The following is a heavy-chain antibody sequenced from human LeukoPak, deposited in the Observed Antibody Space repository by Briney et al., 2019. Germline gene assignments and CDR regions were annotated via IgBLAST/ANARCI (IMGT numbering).Heavy chain of an antibody. CDR1: GGSISSSSYY. Sequence: SETLSLTCTVSGGSISSSSYYWGWIRQPPGKGLEWIGSIYYSGSTYYNPSLKSRVTISVDTSKNQFSLKLSSVTDADTAVYYCARSAAGYFDYWGQGTLVTVSS. V-gene: IGHV4-39*01. CDR3: ARSAAGYFDY. CDR2: IYYSGST. J-gene: IGHJ4*02.